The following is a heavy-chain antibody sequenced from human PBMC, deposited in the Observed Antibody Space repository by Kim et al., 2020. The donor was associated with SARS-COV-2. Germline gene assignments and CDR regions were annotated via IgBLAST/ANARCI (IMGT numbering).Heavy chain of an antibody. CDR1: GFTFSNAW. J-gene: IGHJ3*02. CDR3: TTVWGRRVLLWFGEPTGAFDI. Sequence: GGSLRLSCAASGFTFSNAWMSWVRQAPGKGLEWVGRIKSKTDGGTTDYAAPVKGRFTISRDDSKNTLYLQMNSLKTEDTAVYYCTTVWGRRVLLWFGEPTGAFDIWGQGTMVTVSS. CDR2: IKSKTDGGTT. D-gene: IGHD3-10*01. V-gene: IGHV3-15*01.